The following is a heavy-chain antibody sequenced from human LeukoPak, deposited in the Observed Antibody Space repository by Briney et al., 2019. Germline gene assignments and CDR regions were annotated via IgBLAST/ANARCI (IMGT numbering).Heavy chain of an antibody. CDR1: GFTFSSYA. J-gene: IGHJ4*02. Sequence: PGGSLRLSCAASGFTFSSYAMHWVRQAPGKGLGWVAVISYDGSNKYYADSVKGRFTISRDNSKNTLYLQMNSLRAEDTAVYYCAKDRPPFDYWGQGTLVTVSS. CDR3: AKDRPPFDY. V-gene: IGHV3-30*04. CDR2: ISYDGSNK.